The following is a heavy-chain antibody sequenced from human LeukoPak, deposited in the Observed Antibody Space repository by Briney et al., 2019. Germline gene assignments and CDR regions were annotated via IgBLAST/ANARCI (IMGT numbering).Heavy chain of an antibody. CDR2: ISGSGGST. CDR1: GFTFHDYA. Sequence: GGSLRLSCAASGFTFHDYAMHWVRQAPGKGLEWVSAISGSGGSTYYADSVKGRFTISRDNSKNTLYLQMNSLRAEDTAVYYCAKALVVVVITSEFDYWGQGTLVTVSS. J-gene: IGHJ4*02. V-gene: IGHV3-23*01. CDR3: AKALVVVVITSEFDY. D-gene: IGHD3-22*01.